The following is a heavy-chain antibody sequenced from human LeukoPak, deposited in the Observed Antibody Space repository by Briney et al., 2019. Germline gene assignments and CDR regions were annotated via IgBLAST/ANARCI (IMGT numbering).Heavy chain of an antibody. Sequence: GGSLRLSCAASGFTFSTYDMHWVRQAPGKGLEWVSYISSASGTILYADSVKGRFTISRDNAKNSLYLQMNSLRDEDTAVYYCAKSGSYRFDDWGQGTLVAVSS. V-gene: IGHV3-48*02. J-gene: IGHJ4*02. CDR1: GFTFSTYD. CDR2: ISSASGTI. D-gene: IGHD1-26*01. CDR3: AKSGSYRFDD.